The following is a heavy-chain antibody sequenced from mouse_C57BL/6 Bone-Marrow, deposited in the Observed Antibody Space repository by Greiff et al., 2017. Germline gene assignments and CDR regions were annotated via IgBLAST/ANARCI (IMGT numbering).Heavy chain of an antibody. J-gene: IGHJ2*01. CDR1: GFSLTSYG. V-gene: IGHV2-2*01. D-gene: IGHD2-2*01. Sequence: QVQLQQSGPGLVQPSQSLSITCTVSGFSLTSYGVHWVRQSPGKGLEWLGVIWSGGSTDYNAAFISRLSISKDKSKSQVFFKMNSLQADDTAIYYCAGELWLRREWIGYWGQGTTLTVSS. CDR3: AGELWLRREWIGY. CDR2: IWSGGST.